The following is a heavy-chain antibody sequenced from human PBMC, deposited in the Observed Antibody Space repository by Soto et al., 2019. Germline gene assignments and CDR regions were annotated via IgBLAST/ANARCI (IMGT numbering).Heavy chain of an antibody. V-gene: IGHV4-59*01. CDR2: IYSSGST. J-gene: IGHJ4*02. Sequence: SETLSLTCTVSGGSISGYYWSWIRQPPGKGLDWIGNIYSSGSTNYNPSLQSRVTISVATSKNQFSLYLSSVTAADTAVYYCARWTYRGGDCYFLDYWGQGTLVTVSS. D-gene: IGHD2-21*02. CDR3: ARWTYRGGDCYFLDY. CDR1: GGSISGYY.